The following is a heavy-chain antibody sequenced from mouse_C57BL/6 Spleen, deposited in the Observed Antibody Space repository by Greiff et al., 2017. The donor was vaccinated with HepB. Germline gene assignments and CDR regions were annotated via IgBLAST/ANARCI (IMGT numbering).Heavy chain of an antibody. CDR2: IYPGDGDT. V-gene: IGHV1-80*01. CDR1: GYAFSSYW. Sequence: VMLVESGAELVKPGASVKISCKASGYAFSSYWMNWVKQRPGKGLEWIGQIYPGDGDTNYNGKFKGKATLTADKSSSTAYMQLSSLTSEDSAVYFCAREHYYSKAYWGQGTLVTVSA. D-gene: IGHD1-1*01. CDR3: AREHYYSKAY. J-gene: IGHJ3*01.